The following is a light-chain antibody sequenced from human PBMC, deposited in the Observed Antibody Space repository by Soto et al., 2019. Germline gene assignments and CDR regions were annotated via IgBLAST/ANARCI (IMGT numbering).Light chain of an antibody. CDR2: GNN. J-gene: IGLJ1*01. Sequence: VLTQPPSVSGAPGQRVTISCTGSSSNIGAGYDVHWYQQRPGTAPKLLIFGNNNRPSGVPDRFSGSKSGTSASLAITGLQAEDGGDYYCQSYDSTLSARYVFGTGTKVTVL. V-gene: IGLV1-40*01. CDR1: SSNIGAGYD. CDR3: QSYDSTLSARYV.